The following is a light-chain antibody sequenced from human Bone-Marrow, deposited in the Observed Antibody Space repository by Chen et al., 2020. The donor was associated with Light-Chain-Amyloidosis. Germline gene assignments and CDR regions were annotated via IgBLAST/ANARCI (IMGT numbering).Light chain of an antibody. CDR1: DLPTKY. V-gene: IGLV3-25*03. CDR3: QSADSSGTYEVI. Sequence: YVLTQPPSVSVSPVQTAMITLPGADLPTKYAYWYQQKPGQAPVLVIHRDTERPSGISERFSGSSSGTTATLTISGVQAEDEADYHCQSADSSGTYEVIFGGGTKLTVL. CDR2: RDT. J-gene: IGLJ2*01.